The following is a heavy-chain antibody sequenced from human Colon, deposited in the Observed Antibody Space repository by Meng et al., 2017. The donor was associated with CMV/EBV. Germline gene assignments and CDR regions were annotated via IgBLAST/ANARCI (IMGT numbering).Heavy chain of an antibody. CDR1: GFTFSSYS. Sequence: GESLKISCAASGFTFSSYSMNWVRQAPGKGLEWVSSISSSSSSYIYYADSVKGRFTISRDNAKNSLYLQMNSLRAEDTAVYYCARVVWGSSYYYGMDVWGQGTTVTVSS. V-gene: IGHV3-21*01. CDR3: ARVVWGSSYYYGMDV. CDR2: ISSSSSSYI. D-gene: IGHD6-13*01. J-gene: IGHJ6*02.